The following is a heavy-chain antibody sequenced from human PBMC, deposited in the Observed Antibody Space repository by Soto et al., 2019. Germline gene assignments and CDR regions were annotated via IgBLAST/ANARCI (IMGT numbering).Heavy chain of an antibody. CDR2: IKQDGSDI. CDR1: GFTFSSYW. D-gene: IGHD3-16*01. V-gene: IGHV3-7*05. Sequence: GGSLRLSCAASGFTFSSYWMSWVRQAPGKGLEWVANIKQDGSDIYYVDSVKGRFTISRDNGKNSLYLQMNSLRAEDTAVYYCARAGGHNTLFDSWGQGTLVTVSS. J-gene: IGHJ4*02. CDR3: ARAGGHNTLFDS.